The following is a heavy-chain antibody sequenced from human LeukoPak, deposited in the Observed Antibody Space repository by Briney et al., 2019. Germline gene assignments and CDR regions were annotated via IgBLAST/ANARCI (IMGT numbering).Heavy chain of an antibody. D-gene: IGHD3-22*01. CDR3: ARGRDSSGYYYDWFDP. J-gene: IGHJ5*02. V-gene: IGHV3-11*01. CDR2: ISSTGSMI. Sequence: GGSLRLSCAASGITFSDYYMSWIRQAPGKGLEWVSYISSTGSMINYADSVKGRFTISRDNAKNSLYLQMNSLRVEDTAVYYCARGRDSSGYYYDWFDPWGQGTLVTVSS. CDR1: GITFSDYY.